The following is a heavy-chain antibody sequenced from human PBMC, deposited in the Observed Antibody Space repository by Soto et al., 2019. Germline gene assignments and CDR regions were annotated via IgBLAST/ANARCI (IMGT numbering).Heavy chain of an antibody. CDR1: GGPISSYY. J-gene: IGHJ5*02. CDR3: ARRRASAWFDP. Sequence: SETLSLTCTVSGGPISSYYWSWIRQPPGKGLEWIGYIYYSGSTNYNPSLKSRVTISVDTSKNQFSLKLSSVTAADTAVYYCARRRASAWFDPWGQGTLVTVSP. CDR2: IYYSGST. V-gene: IGHV4-59*01. D-gene: IGHD2-21*01.